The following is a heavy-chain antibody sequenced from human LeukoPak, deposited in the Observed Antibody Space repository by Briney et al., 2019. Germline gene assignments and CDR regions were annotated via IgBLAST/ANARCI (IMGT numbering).Heavy chain of an antibody. CDR1: GFTFDDYG. CDR3: ARDIVVVPAAGFDP. D-gene: IGHD2-2*01. Sequence: GGSLRLSCAASGFTFDDYGMIWVRRAPGKGLEWVSGINWNGGSTVYADSVKGRFTISRDNAKNSLYLQMNSLRAEDTAVYYCARDIVVVPAAGFDPWGQGTLVTVSS. V-gene: IGHV3-20*04. J-gene: IGHJ5*02. CDR2: INWNGGST.